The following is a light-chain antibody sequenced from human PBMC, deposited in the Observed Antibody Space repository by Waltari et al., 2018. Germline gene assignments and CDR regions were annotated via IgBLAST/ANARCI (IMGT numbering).Light chain of an antibody. J-gene: IGKJ2*01. CDR3: LQYNSKPYT. CDR2: AAS. Sequence: DIQMTQSPSSLSASAGDRVTITCRASQGINNYLSWYQQKPGKAPKRLMYAASSLESGVPSRFSGSGSGTEFTLTISRLQPEDFAAYYCLQYNSKPYTFGQGTKVEIK. V-gene: IGKV1-17*01. CDR1: QGINNY.